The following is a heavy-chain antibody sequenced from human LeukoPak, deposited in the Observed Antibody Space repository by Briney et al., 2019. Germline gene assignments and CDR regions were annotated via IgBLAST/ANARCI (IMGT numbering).Heavy chain of an antibody. CDR2: ISAYNGNT. D-gene: IGHD2-2*01. V-gene: IGHV1-18*01. CDR1: GYTFTSYG. J-gene: IGHJ4*02. CDR3: ARAVCSRTSCYAGVY. Sequence: ASVKVSCKASGYTFTSYGISWVRQAPGQGVEWMGWISAYNGNTNYAQKLQGRVTMTTDTSTSTAYMELRSLRSDDTAVYYCARAVCSRTSCYAGVYWGQGTLVTVSS.